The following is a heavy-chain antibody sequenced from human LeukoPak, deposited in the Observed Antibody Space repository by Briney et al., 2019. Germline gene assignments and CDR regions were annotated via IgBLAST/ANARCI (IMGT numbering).Heavy chain of an antibody. CDR3: VKEMATIYFDS. J-gene: IGHJ4*02. Sequence: PGGSLRLSCAASGFTFGDYTIHWVRQPPGEGLEWVSLINWDGSTRYYADSVKGRFTISRDNSNNLLYLQMNSLRTEDTALYYCVKEMATIYFDSWGQGTLVTVSS. D-gene: IGHD5-24*01. CDR2: INWDGSTR. V-gene: IGHV3-43*01. CDR1: GFTFGDYT.